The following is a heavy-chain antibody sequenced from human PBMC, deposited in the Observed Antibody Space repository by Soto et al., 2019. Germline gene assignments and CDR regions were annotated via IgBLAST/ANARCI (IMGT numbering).Heavy chain of an antibody. J-gene: IGHJ6*03. V-gene: IGHV4-34*01. CDR1: GGSFSGYY. D-gene: IGHD2-15*01. CDR3: ARGTGYCSGGSCYPSYYYYMDV. Sequence: ETLSLTCAVYGGSFSGYYWSWIRQPPGKGLEWIGEINHSGSTNYNPSLKSRVTISVDTSKNQFSLKLSSVTAADTAVYYCARGTGYCSGGSCYPSYYYYMDVWGKGTTVTVSS. CDR2: INHSGST.